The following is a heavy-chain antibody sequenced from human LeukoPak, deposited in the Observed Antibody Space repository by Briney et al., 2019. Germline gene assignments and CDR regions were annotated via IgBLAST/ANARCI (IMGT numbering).Heavy chain of an antibody. CDR3: ASRPYSGGYPGSDY. D-gene: IGHD1-26*01. V-gene: IGHV1-2*02. Sequence: ASVKVSCKASGYTFVGYYMHWVRQAPGQGLEWMGWINPNSGGTTYAQKFQGRVTMTRDTSISTAYMELSRLRSDDTAVYYCASRPYSGGYPGSDYWGQGTLVTVSS. J-gene: IGHJ4*02. CDR1: GYTFVGYY. CDR2: INPNSGGT.